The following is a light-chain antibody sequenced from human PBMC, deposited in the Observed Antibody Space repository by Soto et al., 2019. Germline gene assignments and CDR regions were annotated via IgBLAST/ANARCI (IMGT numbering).Light chain of an antibody. J-gene: IGKJ5*01. CDR3: QQRNSWPPIT. V-gene: IGKV3-11*01. CDR1: QSVRTY. Sequence: EIVLTQSPFTLSLSPGERATLSCRYSQSVRTYLAWYQVKPGQAPRLLSYEASSRASGVPARFSGSGSGTDFTLTFSSLEPEDFALYYCQQRNSWPPITFGQGTRLEIK. CDR2: EAS.